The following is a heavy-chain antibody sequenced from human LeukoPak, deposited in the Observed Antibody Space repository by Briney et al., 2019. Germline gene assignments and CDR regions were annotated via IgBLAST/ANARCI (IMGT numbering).Heavy chain of an antibody. D-gene: IGHD2-15*01. Sequence: GXGLEXXGIINPSGGSTSYAQKFQGRVTMTRDMSTSTVYMELSSLRSEDTAVYYCARDREGGNSFDYWGQGTLVTVSS. CDR3: ARDREGGNSFDY. CDR2: INPSGGST. V-gene: IGHV1-46*01. J-gene: IGHJ4*02.